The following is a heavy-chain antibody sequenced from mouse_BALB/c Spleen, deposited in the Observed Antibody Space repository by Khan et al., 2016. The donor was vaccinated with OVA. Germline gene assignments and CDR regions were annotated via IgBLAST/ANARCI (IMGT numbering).Heavy chain of an antibody. CDR3: ETSYIYGYYFDY. CDR1: GFTFNSYG. V-gene: IGHV5-17*02. D-gene: IGHD1-1*01. Sequence: EVELVESGGGLVQPGGSQKLSCAASGFTFNSYGMHWVRQAPEKGLEWVAYISGDSNTIYYADTVKGRFTISRDNPKNTLFLQMTSLMSEDTAMYDCETSYIYGYYFDYWGPGTTLTVS. J-gene: IGHJ2*01. CDR2: ISGDSNTI.